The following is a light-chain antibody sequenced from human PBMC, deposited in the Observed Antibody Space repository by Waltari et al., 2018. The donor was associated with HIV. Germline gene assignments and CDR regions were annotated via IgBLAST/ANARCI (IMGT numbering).Light chain of an antibody. J-gene: IGLJ2*01. CDR1: SPDIGSNH. V-gene: IGLV1-47*01. Sequence: QSVRTQPPSASGTPGQRVTISCSGSSPDIGSNHVYCYQQLPGTAPKLLIYRNNQRPSGVPDRFSGSKSGTSASLASSGLRSEDEADYYCATWDDSLSVVVFGGGTKLTVL. CDR3: ATWDDSLSVVV. CDR2: RNN.